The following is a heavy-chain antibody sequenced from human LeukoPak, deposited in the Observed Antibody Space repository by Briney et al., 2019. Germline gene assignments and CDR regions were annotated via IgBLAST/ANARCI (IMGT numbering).Heavy chain of an antibody. J-gene: IGHJ4*02. CDR1: GFTFSSYA. CDR2: ISGSGGST. D-gene: IGHD3-22*01. Sequence: GGSLRLSCAASGFTFSSYAMSWVRQAPGKGLEWVSAISGSGGSTYYADSVKGRFTISRDNSKNTLYLQMNSLRAEDMALYYCAKDTARDYDSSGYEIDYWGQGTLVTVSS. V-gene: IGHV3-23*01. CDR3: AKDTARDYDSSGYEIDY.